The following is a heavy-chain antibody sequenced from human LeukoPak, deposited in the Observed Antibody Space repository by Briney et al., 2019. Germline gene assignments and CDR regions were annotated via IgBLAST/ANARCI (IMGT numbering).Heavy chain of an antibody. CDR1: GFTFSSYA. CDR2: ISGGSNNI. CDR3: SRDLGE. V-gene: IGHV3-23*01. J-gene: IGHJ4*02. Sequence: GGSLRLSCAASGFTFSSYAMNWVRQAPGKGLEWVSSISGGSNNINYAGSVKGRFTISRDNAKNTLYLQMNSLRAEDTAVYYCSRDLGEWGQGTLVTVSS.